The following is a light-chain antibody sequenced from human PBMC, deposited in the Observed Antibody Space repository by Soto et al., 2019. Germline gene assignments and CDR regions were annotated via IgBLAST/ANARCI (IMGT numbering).Light chain of an antibody. CDR3: ASYTSRNTLD. V-gene: IGLV2-14*01. CDR2: DVT. CDR1: RSDVGAYKY. Sequence: QSVLTQPASVSGSPGQSITISCTGTRSDVGAYKYVAWYQQHPGRAPKLIIYDVTNRPSGVSNRFSGSKSGNTASLTISGLQTEDEAHHYCASYTSRNTLDFGGGTKVTVL. J-gene: IGLJ2*01.